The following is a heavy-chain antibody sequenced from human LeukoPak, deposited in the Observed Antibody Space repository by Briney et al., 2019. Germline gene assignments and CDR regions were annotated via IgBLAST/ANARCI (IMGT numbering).Heavy chain of an antibody. V-gene: IGHV4-34*01. CDR3: ARGGVIKNFDY. J-gene: IGHJ4*02. Sequence: PSETLSLTCAVYGGSFSGYYWSWIRQPPGKGLEWIGEINHSGSTNYNPSLKSRVTISVDTSKNQFSLKLSSVTAADTAVYYCARGGVIKNFDYWGQGTLVTVSS. D-gene: IGHD3-16*02. CDR1: GGSFSGYY. CDR2: INHSGST.